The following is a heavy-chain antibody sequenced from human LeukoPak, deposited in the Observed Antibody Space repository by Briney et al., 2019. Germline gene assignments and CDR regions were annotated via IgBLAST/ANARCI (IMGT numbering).Heavy chain of an antibody. D-gene: IGHD1-26*01. Sequence: GGSLRLSCAASAFTFSNYGVHWVRQAPGKGLEWVAFIRYDGSDKYYADSVKGRVTISRDNSKNTLYLQMNSLRVEDTAVYYCAKVGGSFLSNAFDMWGQGTMVTVSS. CDR3: AKVGGSFLSNAFDM. V-gene: IGHV3-30*02. J-gene: IGHJ3*02. CDR2: IRYDGSDK. CDR1: AFTFSNYG.